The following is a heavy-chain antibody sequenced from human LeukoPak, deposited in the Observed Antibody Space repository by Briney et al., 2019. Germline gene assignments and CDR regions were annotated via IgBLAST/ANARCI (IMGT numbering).Heavy chain of an antibody. V-gene: IGHV3-7*01. CDR3: ARAHSGSYFNWFDL. J-gene: IGHJ5*02. CDR1: GFTFSSYW. D-gene: IGHD1-26*01. CDR2: IKQDGSEK. Sequence: GGSLRLSCAASGFTFSSYWMSWVRQAPGKGLEWVANIKQDGSEKYYVDSVKGRFTISRDNAKNSLYLQMNSLRAEDTAVYYCARAHSGSYFNWFDLWGQGTLVTVSS.